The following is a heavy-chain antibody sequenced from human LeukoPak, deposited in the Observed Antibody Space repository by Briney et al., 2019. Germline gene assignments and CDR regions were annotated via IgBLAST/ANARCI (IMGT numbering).Heavy chain of an antibody. CDR3: ARTPSYSSSWDYFDY. CDR1: GGSIGSYY. D-gene: IGHD6-13*01. CDR2: IYTSGST. V-gene: IGHV4-4*07. Sequence: PSETLSLTCTVSGGSIGSYYWSWIRQPAGKGLEWIGRIYTSGSTNYNPSLKSRVTMSVDTSKNQFSLKLSSVTAADTAVYYCARTPSYSSSWDYFDYWGQGTLVTVSS. J-gene: IGHJ4*02.